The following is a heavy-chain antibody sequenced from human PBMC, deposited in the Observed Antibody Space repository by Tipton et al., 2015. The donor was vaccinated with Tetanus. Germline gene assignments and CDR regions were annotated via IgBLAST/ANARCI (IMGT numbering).Heavy chain of an antibody. CDR1: GGSVRSGDYD. CDR3: ARDRGFTTYNYFDP. CDR2: VHYSGRT. J-gene: IGHJ5*02. D-gene: IGHD3-22*01. V-gene: IGHV4-61*08. Sequence: TLSLTCTVSGGSVRSGDYDWQWIRQPPGQGLEWIGYVHYSGRTNKSPSLKSRATLSIDTSKNQFSLNLRSVTAADTAVYYCARDRGFTTYNYFDPWGQGSLVTVSS.